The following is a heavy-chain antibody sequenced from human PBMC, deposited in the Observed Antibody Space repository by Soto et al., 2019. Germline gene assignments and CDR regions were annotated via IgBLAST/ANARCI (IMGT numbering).Heavy chain of an antibody. CDR1: GGSITGGSISSTTYY. CDR3: ARARTYCSSTSCYRGGYYYYYGMDV. V-gene: IGHV4-39*07. J-gene: IGHJ6*02. Sequence: SETLSLTCTVSGGSITGGSISSTTYYWGWMRQPPGKGLEWIARFYNGGNTNYNPSLKSRVTTSVDTSKNQFSLKLSSVTAADTAVYYCARARTYCSSTSCYRGGYYYYYGMDVWGQGTTVTVSS. D-gene: IGHD2-2*02. CDR2: FYNGGNT.